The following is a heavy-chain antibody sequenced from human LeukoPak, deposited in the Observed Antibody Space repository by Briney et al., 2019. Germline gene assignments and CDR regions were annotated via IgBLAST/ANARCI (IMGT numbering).Heavy chain of an antibody. CDR2: INGDGSIT. J-gene: IGHJ6*02. V-gene: IGHV3-74*01. D-gene: IGHD6-19*01. CDR1: GFTFSAYW. Sequence: GGSLRLSCAASGFTFSAYWMHWVRQAPGKGLVWVSRINGDGSITSYAESVKGRFTMSRDNSKNTLYLQMNSLRAEDTAVYYCVKASVAMDVWGQGTTVTVSS. CDR3: VKASVAMDV.